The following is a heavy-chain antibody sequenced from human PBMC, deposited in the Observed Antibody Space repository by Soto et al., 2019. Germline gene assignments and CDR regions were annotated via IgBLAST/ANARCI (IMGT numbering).Heavy chain of an antibody. D-gene: IGHD2-15*01. CDR3: ARARCLTCSFDY. CDR2: IYYSGST. J-gene: IGHJ4*02. Sequence: PSETLSLTCNVSGGSIRSSSYYWGWIRQPPGKGLEWIGSIYYSGSTYYKPSLKSRVTISVDTSKNQFSLNLSSVTAADTAVYYCARARCLTCSFDYWGQGTLVTVSS. CDR1: GGSIRSSSYY. V-gene: IGHV4-39*01.